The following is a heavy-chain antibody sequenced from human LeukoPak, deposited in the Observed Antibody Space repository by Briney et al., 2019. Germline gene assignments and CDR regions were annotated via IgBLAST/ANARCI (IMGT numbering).Heavy chain of an antibody. Sequence: SETLSLTCAVSGASISGSGYYLGWIRQPPGKGLEWIGNIYYTGSTYYNASLQSRVTISIDMSKNQFSLKLSSVTAADTAVYYCARHNPNYYEDYWGQGTLVTVSS. D-gene: IGHD3-22*01. CDR3: ARHNPNYYEDY. J-gene: IGHJ4*02. V-gene: IGHV4-39*01. CDR1: GASISGSGYY. CDR2: IYYTGST.